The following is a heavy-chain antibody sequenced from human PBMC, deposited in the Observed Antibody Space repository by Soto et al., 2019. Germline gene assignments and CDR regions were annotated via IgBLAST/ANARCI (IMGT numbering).Heavy chain of an antibody. D-gene: IGHD1-1*01. CDR3: ATDFFWNDARYDAFDI. J-gene: IGHJ3*02. CDR2: IVVGSGNA. CDR1: GFTFTNSA. V-gene: IGHV1-58*02. Sequence: GASVKVSCKASGFTFTNSAMQWVRQARGQRLEWIGWIVVGSGNANYAQKFQERVTITRDMSTNTAYMELSSLRSEDTAVYYCATDFFWNDARYDAFDIWGQGTMVTVS.